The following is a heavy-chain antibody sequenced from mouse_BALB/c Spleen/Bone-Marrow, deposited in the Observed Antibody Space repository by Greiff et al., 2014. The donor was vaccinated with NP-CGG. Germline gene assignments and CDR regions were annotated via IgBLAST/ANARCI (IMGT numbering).Heavy chain of an antibody. CDR3: ARSRGYYGNSLDY. V-gene: IGHV3-8*02. J-gene: IGHJ2*01. CDR2: ISYSGTT. D-gene: IGHD2-1*01. CDR1: GDSITSGY. Sequence: EVQVVESGPSLVKPSQTLSLTCSVTGDSITSGYWNWIRKFPGNKLEYMGYISYSGTTYYIPSLKSRISITRVTSKTQYYLQLNSVTTEDTATYYCARSRGYYGNSLDYWGQGTTLTVSS.